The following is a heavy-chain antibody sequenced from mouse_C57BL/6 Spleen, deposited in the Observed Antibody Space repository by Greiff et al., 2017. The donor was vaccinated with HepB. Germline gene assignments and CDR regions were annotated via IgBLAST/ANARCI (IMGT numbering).Heavy chain of an antibody. J-gene: IGHJ3*01. V-gene: IGHV10-1*01. D-gene: IGHD2-4*01. Sequence: EVQRVESGGGLVQPKGSLKLSCAASGFSFNTYAMNWVRQAPGKGLEWVARIRSKSNNYATYYADSVKDRFTISRDDSESMLYLQMNNLKTEDTAMYYCVRPYDYDVGFAYWGQGTLVTVSA. CDR3: VRPYDYDVGFAY. CDR1: GFSFNTYA. CDR2: IRSKSNNYAT.